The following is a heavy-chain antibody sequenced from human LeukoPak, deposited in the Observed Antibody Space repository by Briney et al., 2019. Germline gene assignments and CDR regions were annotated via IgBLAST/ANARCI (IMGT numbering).Heavy chain of an antibody. CDR3: VKGTAEYCTGVTCYEFDS. CDR1: GFTFSIYA. CDR2: ISSSADST. Sequence: PGGSLRLSCEASGFTFSIYAMSWVRQAPGKGLAWVSVISSSADSTYYADSVKGRFTISRDNSKNTLFLQMNSLRAEDTAVYYCVKGTAEYCTGVTCYEFDSWGQGTLVAVSS. V-gene: IGHV3-23*01. J-gene: IGHJ4*02. D-gene: IGHD2-15*01.